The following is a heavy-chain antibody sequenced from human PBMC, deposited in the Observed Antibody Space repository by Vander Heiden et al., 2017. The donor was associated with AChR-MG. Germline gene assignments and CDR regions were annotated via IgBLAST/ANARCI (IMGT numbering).Heavy chain of an antibody. Sequence: QVQLVQSGAEVKKPGSSVKVSCKASGGTFSSYAISWVRQAPGQGLEWMGGIIPIFGTANYAQKFQGRVTITADKSTSTAYMELSSLRSEDTAVYYCAKVWGHYDSSGYYPPFDYWGQGTLVTVSS. CDR3: AKVWGHYDSSGYYPPFDY. D-gene: IGHD3-22*01. V-gene: IGHV1-69*06. CDR2: IIPIFGTA. CDR1: GGTFSSYA. J-gene: IGHJ4*02.